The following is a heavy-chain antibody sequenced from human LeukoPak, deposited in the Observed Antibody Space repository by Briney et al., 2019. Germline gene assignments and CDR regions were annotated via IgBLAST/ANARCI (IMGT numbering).Heavy chain of an antibody. J-gene: IGHJ4*02. CDR2: IYYSGST. V-gene: IGHV4-39*07. D-gene: IGHD3-9*01. CDR1: GGSISSSSYY. Sequence: SETLSLTCTVSGGSISSSSYYWGWIRQPPGKGLEWIGSIYYSGSTYYNPSLKSRVTISVDTSKNQFSLKLSSVTAADTAVYYCARDKLTGYYTDYWGQGTLATVSS. CDR3: ARDKLTGYYTDY.